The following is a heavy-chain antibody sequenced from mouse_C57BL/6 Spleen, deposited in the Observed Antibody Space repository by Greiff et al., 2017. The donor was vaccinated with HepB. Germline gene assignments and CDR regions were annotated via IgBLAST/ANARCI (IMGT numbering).Heavy chain of an antibody. Sequence: QVQLQQPGAELVKPGASVKMSCKASGYTFTSYWITWVKQRPGQCLEWIGDIYPGSGSTNYNEKFKSKATLTVDTSSSTAYMQLSSLTSEDSAVYYCARSPDGDWYFDVWGTGTTVTVSS. J-gene: IGHJ1*03. CDR3: ARSPDGDWYFDV. V-gene: IGHV1-55*01. CDR1: GYTFTSYW. CDR2: IYPGSGST.